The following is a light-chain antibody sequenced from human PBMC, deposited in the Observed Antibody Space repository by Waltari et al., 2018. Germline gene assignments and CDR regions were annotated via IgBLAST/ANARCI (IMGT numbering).Light chain of an antibody. CDR3: QVWDANTDPGV. CDR2: YDS. J-gene: IGLJ1*01. Sequence: SYVLTQAPPVSVAPGETARITCGGNNIESKSVHWYHQRPGQAPVLVISYDSDRPSGIPARFSGSNSGNTATLTISRVEAGDEADYYCQVWDANTDPGVFGTGTEVTVL. CDR1: NIESKS. V-gene: IGLV3-21*01.